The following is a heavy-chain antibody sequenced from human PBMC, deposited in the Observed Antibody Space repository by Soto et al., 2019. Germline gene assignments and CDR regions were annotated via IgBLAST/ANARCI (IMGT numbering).Heavy chain of an antibody. Sequence: PGGSLRFSCAASEFTFSSYAMSWVRQAPGKGLEWVSSISGSGASTYYADSLKGRFTISRDNSKNTLYLQMNSLTAEDTAVYYCAKDTMVTGTRPPTDYWGQGTLVTVSS. CDR1: EFTFSSYA. D-gene: IGHD1-20*01. CDR2: ISGSGAST. V-gene: IGHV3-23*01. CDR3: AKDTMVTGTRPPTDY. J-gene: IGHJ4*02.